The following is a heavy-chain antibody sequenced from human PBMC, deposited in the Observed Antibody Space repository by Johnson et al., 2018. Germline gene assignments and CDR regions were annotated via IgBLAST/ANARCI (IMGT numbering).Heavy chain of an antibody. D-gene: IGHD2/OR15-2a*01. CDR2: INHSGRT. J-gene: IGHJ3*02. CDR1: GGSFSGYY. Sequence: QVQLQQWGAGLLKPSETLSLTCAVYGGSFSGYYWSWIRQPPGKGLEWIGEINHSGRTNYNPSLKGRVTMSIDTSKNQFSLKLGSLTAADTAIYYCARDVATKEFCSEANCEPGAFDIWGQGTVVTVSS. CDR3: ARDVATKEFCSEANCEPGAFDI. V-gene: IGHV4-34*01.